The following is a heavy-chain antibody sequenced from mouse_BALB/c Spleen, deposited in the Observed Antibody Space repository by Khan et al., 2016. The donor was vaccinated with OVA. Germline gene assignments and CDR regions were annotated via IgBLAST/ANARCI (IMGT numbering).Heavy chain of an antibody. V-gene: IGHV9-3-1*01. CDR3: ASGGYWYFDV. J-gene: IGHJ1*01. CDR1: GYPFTNYG. CDR2: INNYTGEP. D-gene: IGHD1-1*02. Sequence: QVQLKQSGPELKKPGETVKISCKASGYPFTNYGMNWVKQAPGKGLNWMGWINNYTGEPTYADDFKGRFAFSLETSASTAYLQIDNLKNEDTASYFCASGGYWYFDVWGAGTTVTVSS.